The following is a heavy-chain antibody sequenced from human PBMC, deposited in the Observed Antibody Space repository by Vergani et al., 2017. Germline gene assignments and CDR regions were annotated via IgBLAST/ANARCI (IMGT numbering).Heavy chain of an antibody. CDR3: ARGRRGEQWLVPDY. CDR1: GYTFTGFH. J-gene: IGHJ4*02. CDR2: INPNSGGT. Sequence: QVQLVQSGTEMKKSGASVRVSCTTSGYTFTGFHMHWVRQAPGQGLEWMGWINPNSGGTNYAQKFQGRVTMTRDTSISTAYMELSRLRSDDTAVYYCARGRRGEQWLVPDYWGQGTLVTVSS. D-gene: IGHD6-19*01. V-gene: IGHV1-2*02.